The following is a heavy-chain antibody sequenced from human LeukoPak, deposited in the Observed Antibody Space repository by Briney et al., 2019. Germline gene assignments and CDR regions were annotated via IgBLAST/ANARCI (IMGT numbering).Heavy chain of an antibody. CDR1: GGSVSSGHYY. CDR3: ARDLGDWFDP. Sequence: PSETLSLTCSVSGGSVSSGHYYWSWIRQPPGEGLEWIGYIYDSGSTNYSPSLKSRVTISVDTSKNQFSLKVTSVTAADTAVYYCARDLGDWFDPWGQGTLVTVSS. V-gene: IGHV4-61*01. J-gene: IGHJ5*02. CDR2: IYDSGST.